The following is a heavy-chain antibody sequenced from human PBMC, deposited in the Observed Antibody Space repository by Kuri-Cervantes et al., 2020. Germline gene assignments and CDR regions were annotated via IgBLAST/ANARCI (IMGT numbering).Heavy chain of an antibody. V-gene: IGHV4-59*01. J-gene: IGHJ4*02. D-gene: IGHD1-7*01. CDR2: IYYSGST. CDR3: ARTRTYYFDY. CDR1: GGSISSYY. Sequence: SVILCLTCTVTGGSISSYYWSWIRQPPGKGLEWIGYIYYSGSTNYNPSLKSRVTISVDTSKNQFSLKLSSVTAADTAVYYCARTRTYYFDYWGQGTLVTVSS.